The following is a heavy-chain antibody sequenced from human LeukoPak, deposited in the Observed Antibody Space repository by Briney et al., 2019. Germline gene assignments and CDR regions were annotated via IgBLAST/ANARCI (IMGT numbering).Heavy chain of an antibody. CDR3: ARVVAAYYYYYYYYMDV. CDR1: EFTFVSYE. V-gene: IGHV3-48*03. CDR2: IIGIGSTI. D-gene: IGHD2-15*01. J-gene: IGHJ6*03. Sequence: GGSLRLSVAASEFTFVSYEMNWFRQAPGKGLNGFSYIIGIGSTIYYADSVKGRFTISRDNAKNSLYLQMNSLRAEDTAVYYCARVVAAYYYYYYYYMDVWGKGTTVTISS.